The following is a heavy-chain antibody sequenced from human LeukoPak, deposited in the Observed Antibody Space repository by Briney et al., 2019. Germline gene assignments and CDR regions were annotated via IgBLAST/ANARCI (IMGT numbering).Heavy chain of an antibody. J-gene: IGHJ3*02. CDR2: IRYDGSNK. D-gene: IGHD6-13*01. Sequence: GGSLRLSCAASGFTFSSYGMHWVRQAPGKGLEWVAFIRYDGSNKYYADSVKGRFTISRDNSKNTLYLQMNSLRAEDTAVYYCARDSSWPDAFDIWGQGTMVTVSS. V-gene: IGHV3-30*02. CDR3: ARDSSWPDAFDI. CDR1: GFTFSSYG.